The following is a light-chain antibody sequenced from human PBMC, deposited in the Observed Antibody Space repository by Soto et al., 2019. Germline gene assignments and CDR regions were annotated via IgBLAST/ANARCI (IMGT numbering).Light chain of an antibody. J-gene: IGKJ4*01. Sequence: IQMTQSPSTLSASVGGRGNIIGRASQRINSWLAWFQHKPGEAPKRLIYGASILQDGVPSRFSGSGSGTDYTLTISGLQTEDFGTYYCQQSHSVPLTFGGRTKVDI. CDR1: QRINSW. CDR3: QQSHSVPLT. V-gene: IGKV1-5*02. CDR2: GAS.